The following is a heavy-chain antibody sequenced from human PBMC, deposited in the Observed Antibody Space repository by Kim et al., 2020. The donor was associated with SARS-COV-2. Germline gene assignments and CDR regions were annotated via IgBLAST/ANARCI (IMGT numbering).Heavy chain of an antibody. CDR2: IYCSGST. Sequence: GGSLRLSCAASGFTVSSHNMSWVRQAPGKGLEWGSVIYCSGSTYNDDSVMGRLTTACDDYTNTLFHLMDRLMAEDTTAVYCCRDERYSAYDDDSFDYWG. CDR1: GFTVSSHN. V-gene: IGHV3-66*01. CDR3: CRDERYSAYDDDSFDY. D-gene: IGHD5-12*01. J-gene: IGHJ3*01.